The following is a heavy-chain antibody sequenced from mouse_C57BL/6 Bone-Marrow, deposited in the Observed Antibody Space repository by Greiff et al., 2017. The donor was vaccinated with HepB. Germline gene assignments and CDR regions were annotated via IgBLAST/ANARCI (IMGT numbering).Heavy chain of an antibody. CDR2: IDPENGDT. J-gene: IGHJ2*01. V-gene: IGHV14-4*01. Sequence: VQLKQSGAELVRPGASVKLSCTASGFNIKDDYMHWVKQRPEQGLEWIGWIDPENGDTEYASKFQGKATITADTSSNTAYLQLSSLTSEDTAVYYCTSSHEDYWGQGTTLTVSS. CDR1: GFNIKDDY. CDR3: TSSHEDY. D-gene: IGHD1-1*01.